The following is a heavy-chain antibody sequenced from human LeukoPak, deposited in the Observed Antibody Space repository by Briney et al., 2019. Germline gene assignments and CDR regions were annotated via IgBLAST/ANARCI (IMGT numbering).Heavy chain of an antibody. Sequence: SETLSLTCAVYGGSFSGYYWSWIRHPPWKGLEWFGEINHSGSTNYNPSLKSRVTISVDTSKNQFSLKLSSVTAADTAVYYCARRNDDYQYYGMDVWGQGTTVTVSS. J-gene: IGHJ6*02. CDR3: ARRNDDYQYYGMDV. V-gene: IGHV4-34*01. CDR1: GGSFSGYY. D-gene: IGHD1-1*01. CDR2: INHSGST.